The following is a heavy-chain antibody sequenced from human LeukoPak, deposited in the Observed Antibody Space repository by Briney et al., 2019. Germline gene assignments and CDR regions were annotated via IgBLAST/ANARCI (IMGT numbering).Heavy chain of an antibody. D-gene: IGHD6-19*01. Sequence: ASVKVSCKASGYTFTSYGISWVRQAPGQGLEWMGWISAYNGNTNYAQKLQGRVTMTTDTSTSTAYMELRSLRSDDTAVYYCARDWFAPPWAVAVAGGYYGMDVWGQGTTVTVSS. V-gene: IGHV1-18*01. J-gene: IGHJ6*02. CDR1: GYTFTSYG. CDR3: ARDWFAPPWAVAVAGGYYGMDV. CDR2: ISAYNGNT.